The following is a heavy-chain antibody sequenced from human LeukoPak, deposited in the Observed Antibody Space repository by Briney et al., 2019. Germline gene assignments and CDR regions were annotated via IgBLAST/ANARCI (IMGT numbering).Heavy chain of an antibody. J-gene: IGHJ5*02. V-gene: IGHV3-11*01. CDR2: ISGRGSAI. CDR3: ARMLLSRCSGKEFDP. D-gene: IGHD3-10*02. CDR1: GFTFSDYY. Sequence: KPGGPLRLSCAACGFTFSDYYMTWIRQAPGKGREWVSYISGRGSAIYYADSVKGRFTISRDNAKNSLYRQMKSLRAEDTAVYYCARMLLSRCSGKEFDPWGQGTLVTVS.